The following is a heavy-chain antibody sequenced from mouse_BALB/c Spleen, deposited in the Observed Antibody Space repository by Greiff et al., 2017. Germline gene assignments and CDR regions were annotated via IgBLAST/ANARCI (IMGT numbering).Heavy chain of an antibody. D-gene: IGHD2-4*01. CDR2: ISYSGST. CDR1: GDSITSGY. CDR3: ARYPIYYDYDGAFDY. V-gene: IGHV3-8*02. Sequence: VQLQQSGPSLVKPSQTLSLTCSVTGDSITSGYWNWIRKFPGNKLEYMGYISYSGSTYYNPSLKSRISITRDTSKNQYYLQLNSVTTEDTATYYCARYPIYYDYDGAFDYWGQGTTLTVSS. J-gene: IGHJ2*01.